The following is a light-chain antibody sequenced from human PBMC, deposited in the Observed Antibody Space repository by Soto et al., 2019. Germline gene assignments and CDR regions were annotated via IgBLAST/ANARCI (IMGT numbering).Light chain of an antibody. CDR1: TSDVGGYNY. Sequence: QSALTQPASVSGSPGQSITISCTGTTSDVGGYNYVAWYQQHPGKAPKLMIFDVSRRHSGISYRFSGSKSGNTASLTIYGLQDEDEDDYYCSSYTNRSSLGVLGGGTKLTVL. V-gene: IGLV2-14*01. CDR2: DVS. CDR3: SSYTNRSSLGV. J-gene: IGLJ3*02.